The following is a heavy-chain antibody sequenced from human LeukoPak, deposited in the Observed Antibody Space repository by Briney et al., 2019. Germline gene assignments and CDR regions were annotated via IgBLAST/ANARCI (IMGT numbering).Heavy chain of an antibody. V-gene: IGHV4-59*08. D-gene: IGHD2-21*02. Sequence: SETLSLTCTVSGGSISSYYWSWIRQPPGKGLGWIGYIYYSGSTNYNPSLKSRVTISVDTSKNQFSLKLSSVTAADTAVYYCARRVVTAISGGAFDIWGQGTMVTVSS. J-gene: IGHJ3*02. CDR3: ARRVVTAISGGAFDI. CDR2: IYYSGST. CDR1: GGSISSYY.